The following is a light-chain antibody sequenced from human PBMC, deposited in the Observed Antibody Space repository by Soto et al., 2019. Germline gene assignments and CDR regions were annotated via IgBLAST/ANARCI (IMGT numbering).Light chain of an antibody. V-gene: IGKV3D-20*01. J-gene: IGKJ1*01. Sequence: EIVLTQSPATLSLSPGERATLSCGASQSVSNSYLAWYQQKPGLAPRLLIYDASIRATGIPDRFTGSGSGTDFTLTISRLEPEDFAVYYCQQYGSSPPGTFGQGTKVEI. CDR1: QSVSNSY. CDR2: DAS. CDR3: QQYGSSPPGT.